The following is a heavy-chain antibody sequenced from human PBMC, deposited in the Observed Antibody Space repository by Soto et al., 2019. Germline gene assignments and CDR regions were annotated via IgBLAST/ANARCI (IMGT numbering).Heavy chain of an antibody. J-gene: IGHJ6*02. CDR3: ARDYDFWSGYYGYYYYGMDV. V-gene: IGHV1-69*13. D-gene: IGHD3-3*01. CDR1: GGTFSSYA. Sequence: SVKVSCKASGGTFSSYAISWVRQAPGQGLEWMGGIIPIFGTANYAQKFQGRVTITADESTSTAYMELSSLRSEDTAVYYCARDYDFWSGYYGYYYYGMDVWGQGTTVTVS. CDR2: IIPIFGTA.